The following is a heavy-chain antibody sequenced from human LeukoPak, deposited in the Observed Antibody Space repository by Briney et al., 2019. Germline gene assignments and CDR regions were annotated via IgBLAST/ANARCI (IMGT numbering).Heavy chain of an antibody. J-gene: IGHJ4*02. CDR3: AKDRRDYGDYGVDFDY. V-gene: IGHV3-23*01. CDR2: ISGSGGST. D-gene: IGHD4-17*01. CDR1: GFTFSSYA. Sequence: GGSLRLSCAASGFTFSSYAMSWVRQAPGKGLEWVSAISGSGGSTYYADSVKGRFTISRDNSKNTLYLQMNSLRAEDTAVYYCAKDRRDYGDYGVDFDYWGQGTLVTVSS.